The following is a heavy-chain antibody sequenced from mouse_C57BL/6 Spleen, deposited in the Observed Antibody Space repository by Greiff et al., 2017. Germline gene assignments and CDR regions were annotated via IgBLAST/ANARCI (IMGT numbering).Heavy chain of an antibody. V-gene: IGHV1-5*01. CDR2: IYPGNSDT. CDR1: GYTFTSYW. J-gene: IGHJ2*01. Sequence: VQLQQSGTVLARPGASVKMSCKTSGYTFTSYWMHWVKQRPGQGLEWIGAIYPGNSDTSYNQKFKGKAKLTAVTSASTAYMELSSLTNEDSAVYYCTRGKLERGDFDYWGQGTTLTVSS. D-gene: IGHD4-1*01. CDR3: TRGKLERGDFDY.